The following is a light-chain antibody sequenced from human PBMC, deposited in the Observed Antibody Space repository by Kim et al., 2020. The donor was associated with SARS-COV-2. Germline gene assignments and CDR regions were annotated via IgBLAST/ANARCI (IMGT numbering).Light chain of an antibody. CDR1: HTISNY. J-gene: IGKJ1*01. CDR3: QQSYSIQWT. Sequence: DIQMTQSPSSLSASVGDRVTITCRAGHTISNYLNWYQQKPGKAPNLLIYAASSLQSGVPSRFSCSGSGTYFTLTISSLQPEDVATYYCQQSYSIQWTFGQGTKVDIK. CDR2: AAS. V-gene: IGKV1-39*01.